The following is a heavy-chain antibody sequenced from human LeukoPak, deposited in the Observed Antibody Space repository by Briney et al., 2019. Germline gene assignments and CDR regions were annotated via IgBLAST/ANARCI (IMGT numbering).Heavy chain of an antibody. J-gene: IGHJ3*02. CDR1: GGAISSGGYY. V-gene: IGHV4-30-2*01. CDR2: IYHSGST. CDR3: ARMAVAGKAQGAFDI. Sequence: SETLSLPCTVSGGAISSGGYYWGWIRQPPGRGLEWVGYIYHSGSTYYNPSLKSRVTISVDRSKNQFSLKLSSVTAADTAVYYCARMAVAGKAQGAFDIWGQGTMVTVSS. D-gene: IGHD6-19*01.